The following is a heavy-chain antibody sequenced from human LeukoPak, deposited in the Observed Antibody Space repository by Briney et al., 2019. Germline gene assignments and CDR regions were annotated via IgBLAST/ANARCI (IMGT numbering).Heavy chain of an antibody. CDR2: IYDTGDT. Sequence: SATLSLTCSVSGGSIRSSYWSWVRQSPGEGLEWIGYIYDTGDTNYNPSLKSRITISVDPSKNQFSLKLSSVTAADTAVYYCARLSDILTGYYDYWGQGTLVTVSS. V-gene: IGHV4-59*08. CDR3: ARLSDILTGYYDY. D-gene: IGHD3-9*01. CDR1: GGSIRSSY. J-gene: IGHJ4*02.